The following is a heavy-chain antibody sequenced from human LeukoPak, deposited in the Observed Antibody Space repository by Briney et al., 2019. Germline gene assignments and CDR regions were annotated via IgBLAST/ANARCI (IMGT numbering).Heavy chain of an antibody. CDR2: INPTGGST. J-gene: IGHJ5*02. D-gene: IGHD1-26*01. V-gene: IGHV1-46*01. CDR3: ARYNSVGDNAWCFDP. CDR1: GYTFTSYY. Sequence: ASVTVSFTASGYTFTSYYMHWVRHAPGQGLEWMGLINPTGGSTGYAQKFQGRVTMTRDMSTSTDYMELSSLRSEDTAIYYCARYNSVGDNAWCFDPWGQGTLVTVSS.